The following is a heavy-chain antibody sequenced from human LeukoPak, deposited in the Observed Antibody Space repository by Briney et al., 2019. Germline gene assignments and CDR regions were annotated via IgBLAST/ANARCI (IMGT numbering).Heavy chain of an antibody. V-gene: IGHV1-8*01. Sequence: ASVKVSCKASGYTFTGYDINWVRQATGQGLEWMGWMNPNSGNTGYAQKFQGRVTMTRNTSISTAYMELSSLRSEDTAVYYCARGDSSGYYPSFDYWGQGTLVTVSS. D-gene: IGHD3-22*01. CDR3: ARGDSSGYYPSFDY. CDR1: GYTFTGYD. CDR2: MNPNSGNT. J-gene: IGHJ4*02.